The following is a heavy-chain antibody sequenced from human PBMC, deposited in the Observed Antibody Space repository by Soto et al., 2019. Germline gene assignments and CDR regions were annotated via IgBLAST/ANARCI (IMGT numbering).Heavy chain of an antibody. J-gene: IGHJ6*03. CDR2: IYSGGST. Sequence: GGSLRLSCAASGFTVSSNYMSWVRQAPGKGLEWVSVIYSGGSTYYADSVKGRFTISRDNSKKTLYLQMNSLRAEDTAVYYCAREPIGTTSYYYYYMDVWGKGTTVTVSS. D-gene: IGHD1-7*01. V-gene: IGHV3-66*01. CDR3: AREPIGTTSYYYYYMDV. CDR1: GFTVSSNY.